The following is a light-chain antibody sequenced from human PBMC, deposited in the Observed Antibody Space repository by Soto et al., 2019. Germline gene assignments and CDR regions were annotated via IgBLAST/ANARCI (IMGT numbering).Light chain of an antibody. V-gene: IGKV3-20*01. Sequence: EIVLTQSPCTLSLSPGERSTLSCRASQSVSSSYLAWYQQKPGQAPRLLIYGASSRATGIPDRFSGSRSGTDFTLTISRLEPEDFAVYYCQQYGSSLSWTFGQGTKVDIK. J-gene: IGKJ1*01. CDR1: QSVSSSY. CDR2: GAS. CDR3: QQYGSSLSWT.